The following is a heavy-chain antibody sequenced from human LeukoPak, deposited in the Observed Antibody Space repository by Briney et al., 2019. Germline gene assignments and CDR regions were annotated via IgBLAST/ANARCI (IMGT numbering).Heavy chain of an antibody. D-gene: IGHD2-8*01. J-gene: IGHJ5*02. V-gene: IGHV3-53*01. CDR3: AAVRRGRWLDP. CDR2: IYTDGGT. CDR1: GFTVSGNY. Sequence: QPGGSLRLSCAASGFTVSGNYMSWVRQAPGKGLQWVSFIYTDGGTYYADSVKGRFTISRDNSKNTLYLQMHSLRAEDTAVYYCAAVRRGRWLDPWGQGTLVTVSS.